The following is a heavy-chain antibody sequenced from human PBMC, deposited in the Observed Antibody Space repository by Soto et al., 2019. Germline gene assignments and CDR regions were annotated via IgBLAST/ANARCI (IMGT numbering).Heavy chain of an antibody. J-gene: IGHJ3*02. Sequence: ASVKVSCKASGFTLSDYFIHWVRQVPGQGLEWMGWINPNSGATNYAQNLQGRVTLTGDKSISTAFMELTRLRSDDTAVYFCARVGNGFDIWGQGTMVTVSS. CDR3: ARVGNGFDI. CDR2: INPNSGAT. CDR1: GFTLSDYF. D-gene: IGHD2-15*01. V-gene: IGHV1-2*02.